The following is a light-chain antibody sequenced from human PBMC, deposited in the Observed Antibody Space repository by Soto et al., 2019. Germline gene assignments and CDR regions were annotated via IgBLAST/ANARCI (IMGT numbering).Light chain of an antibody. V-gene: IGKV3-20*01. CDR3: QQYGGSTRK. CDR2: GAS. J-gene: IGKJ1*01. Sequence: IVLTQSPGTLSLSPGERATLSCRASQSVTTQLAWYQQKPGQAPRLIIHGASSRATGVPDRITGSGSGTDFTLSISRLEPGDFEVYYCQQYGGSTRKFGKGAKVDI. CDR1: QSVTTQ.